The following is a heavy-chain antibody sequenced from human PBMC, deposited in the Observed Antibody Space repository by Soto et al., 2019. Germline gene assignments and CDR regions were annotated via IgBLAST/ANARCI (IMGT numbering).Heavy chain of an antibody. J-gene: IGHJ4*02. V-gene: IGHV4-4*02. D-gene: IGHD3-9*01. CDR2: IYHSGST. CDR3: ARSEYYDILAGSQCVDYFDY. Sequence: QVQLQESGPGLVKPSGTLSLTCAVSGGSISSSNWWSWVRQPPGKGLEWIGEIYHSGSTNYNPSLKSRVTISVDKSKNQFSLKLSSVTAADTAVYYCARSEYYDILAGSQCVDYFDYWGQGTLVTVSS. CDR1: GGSISSSNW.